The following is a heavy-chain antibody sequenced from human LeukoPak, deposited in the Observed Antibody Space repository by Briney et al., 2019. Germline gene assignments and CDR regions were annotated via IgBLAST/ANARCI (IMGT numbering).Heavy chain of an antibody. V-gene: IGHV3-66*01. D-gene: IGHD3-10*01. J-gene: IGHJ5*02. CDR1: GFTVSSNY. CDR2: IYSGGST. CDR3: ARGGYGSGNYYPS. Sequence: GGSLRLSCAASGFTVSSNYMSWVRQAPGTGLERVSVIYSGGSTYYADYVKGRFTISRDNSKNTLYLQMNILRAEDTAVYYCARGGYGSGNYYPSWGQGTLVTVSS.